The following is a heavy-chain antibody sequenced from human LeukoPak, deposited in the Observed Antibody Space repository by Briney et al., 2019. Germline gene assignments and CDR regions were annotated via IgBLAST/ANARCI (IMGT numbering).Heavy chain of an antibody. CDR3: ARPRSLYGGTSEDY. J-gene: IGHJ4*02. Sequence: GESLKISCKASGYSFTDYWIVWVRQMPGKGLEWMGAIYPGDSDTRYSPSLDGQVTISADKSVSTTYLQWSSLQASDTDMYYCARPRSLYGGTSEDYWGQGTLVTVSS. V-gene: IGHV5-51*01. CDR1: GYSFTDYW. CDR2: IYPGDSDT. D-gene: IGHD4-23*01.